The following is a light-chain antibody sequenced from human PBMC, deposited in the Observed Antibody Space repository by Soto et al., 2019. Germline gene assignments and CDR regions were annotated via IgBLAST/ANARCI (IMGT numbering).Light chain of an antibody. CDR2: GAS. V-gene: IGKV3-20*01. Sequence: ETVLTQSPGTLSLSPGERATLSCRASQSVSSSYLAWYQQKPGQAPRLLIYGASSRATGIPDRFSGSGSGTDFTLTISRLEPEDFAVYYCQQYGGSPPQTFGQGTKVDIK. CDR3: QQYGGSPPQT. J-gene: IGKJ1*01. CDR1: QSVSSSY.